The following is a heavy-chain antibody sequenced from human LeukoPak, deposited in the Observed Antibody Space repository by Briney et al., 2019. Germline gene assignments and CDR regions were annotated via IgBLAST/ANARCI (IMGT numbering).Heavy chain of an antibody. J-gene: IGHJ5*02. CDR2: ISCNSGST. CDR3: ARGVRLSSISCYDP. CDR1: GFTFSNYA. Sequence: GGSVSLSCAASGFTFSNYAMQWVRQAPGEGLEYVLAISCNSGSTYYANSVKGRFTISRDNAKNTLYLQMGSLRAEDMAVYYCARGVRLSSISCYDPWGQGTLVTVSS. D-gene: IGHD2-2*01. V-gene: IGHV3-64*01.